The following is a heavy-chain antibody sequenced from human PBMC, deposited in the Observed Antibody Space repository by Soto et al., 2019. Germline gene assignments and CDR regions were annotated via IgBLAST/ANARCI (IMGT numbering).Heavy chain of an antibody. D-gene: IGHD2-2*01. J-gene: IGHJ6*03. CDR3: ARHGRRLVVPAAEPLEYYYYYYMDV. V-gene: IGHV4-59*08. CDR2: IYYSGST. CDR1: GGSISSYY. Sequence: SETLSLTCTVSGGSISSYYWSWIRQPPGKGLEWIGYIYYSGSTNYNPSLKSRVTISVDTSKNQFSLKLSSVTAADTAVYYCARHGRRLVVPAAEPLEYYYYYYMDVWGKGTTVTVSS.